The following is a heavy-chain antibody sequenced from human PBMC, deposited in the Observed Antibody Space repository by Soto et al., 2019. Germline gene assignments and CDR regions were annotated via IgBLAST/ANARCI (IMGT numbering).Heavy chain of an antibody. CDR2: ISGTDRST. Sequence: HPGGSLRLSCVASGFTLRGYAMGWVRQAPGRGLEWVSFISGTDRSTNYADSVKGRSTISRDNSKNTVVLQMNSLRVEDTARYYCAKFDGYFYYGMDVWGQG. CDR1: GFTLRGYA. CDR3: AKFDGYFYYGMDV. J-gene: IGHJ6*02. V-gene: IGHV3-23*01.